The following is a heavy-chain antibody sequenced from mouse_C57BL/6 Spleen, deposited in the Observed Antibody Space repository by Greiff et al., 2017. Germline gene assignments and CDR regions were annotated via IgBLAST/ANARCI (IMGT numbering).Heavy chain of an antibody. CDR1: GYAFSSSW. Sequence: QVQLKESGPELVKPGASVKISCKASGYAFSSSWMNWVKQRPGKGLEWIGRIYPGDGDTNYNGKFKGKATLTADKSSSTAYMQLSSLTSEDSAVYFCARVEVSYYYAMDYWGQGTSVTVSS. D-gene: IGHD2-12*01. J-gene: IGHJ4*01. V-gene: IGHV1-82*01. CDR2: IYPGDGDT. CDR3: ARVEVSYYYAMDY.